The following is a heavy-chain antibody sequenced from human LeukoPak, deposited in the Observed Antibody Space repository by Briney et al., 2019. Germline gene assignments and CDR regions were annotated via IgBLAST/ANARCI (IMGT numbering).Heavy chain of an antibody. CDR2: ISSSSSYI. D-gene: IGHD3-9*01. Sequence: PGESLRLSCAASGFTFSSYSMNWVRQAPGKGLEWVSSISSSSSYIYYADSVKGRFTISRDNAKNSLYLQMNSLRAEDTAVYYCARDRGGYDILTGYYPLPSHYQDIWGQGTMVTVSS. J-gene: IGHJ3*02. CDR1: GFTFSSYS. V-gene: IGHV3-21*01. CDR3: ARDRGGYDILTGYYPLPSHYQDI.